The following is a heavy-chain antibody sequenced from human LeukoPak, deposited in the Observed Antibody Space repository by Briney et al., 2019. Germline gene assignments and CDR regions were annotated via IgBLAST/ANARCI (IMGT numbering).Heavy chain of an antibody. CDR2: INTNTGNP. Sequence: ASVKVSRKASGYTFTGYYMHWVRQAPGQGLEWMGWINTNTGNPTYAQGFTGRFVFSLDTSVSTAYLQISSLKAEDTAVYYCARGNDYGDLGDWFDPWGQGTLVTVSS. CDR1: GYTFTGYY. J-gene: IGHJ5*02. V-gene: IGHV7-4-1*02. CDR3: ARGNDYGDLGDWFDP. D-gene: IGHD4-17*01.